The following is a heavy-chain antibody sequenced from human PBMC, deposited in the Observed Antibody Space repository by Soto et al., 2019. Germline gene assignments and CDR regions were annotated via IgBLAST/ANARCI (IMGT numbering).Heavy chain of an antibody. CDR2: ISYDGSNK. J-gene: IGHJ4*02. CDR3: ARVGYCISTSCYGFDY. CDR1: GFTFSRYA. V-gene: IGHV3-30-3*01. Sequence: GGSLRLSCAASGFTFSRYAMHWVRQAPGKGLEWVAVISYDGSNKYYADSVKGRFTISRDNSKNTLYLQMNSLRAEDTAVYYCARVGYCISTSCYGFDYWGQGTLVTVSS. D-gene: IGHD2-2*01.